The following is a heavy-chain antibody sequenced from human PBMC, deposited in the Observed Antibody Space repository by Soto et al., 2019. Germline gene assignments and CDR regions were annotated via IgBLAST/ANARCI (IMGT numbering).Heavy chain of an antibody. D-gene: IGHD1-1*01. J-gene: IGHJ3*01. Sequence: GGSLRLSCAASGLTVSGKKYVAWVRQAPGKGLERVSALYDVDGSFYSDSVKGRFTTSSDSSKTTVYLQMNDLRPADTAVYYCATWHEREHAYDVWGQGTTVTVSS. CDR3: ATWHEREHAYDV. CDR1: GLTVSGKKY. CDR2: LYDVDGS. V-gene: IGHV3-53*01.